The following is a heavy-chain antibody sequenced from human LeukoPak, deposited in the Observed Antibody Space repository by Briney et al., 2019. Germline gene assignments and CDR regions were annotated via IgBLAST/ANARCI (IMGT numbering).Heavy chain of an antibody. J-gene: IGHJ3*02. V-gene: IGHV4-38-2*02. CDR1: GGSISSYY. D-gene: IGHD1-26*01. CDR2: IYHSGST. CDR3: ARVNSGSYYSVADAFDI. Sequence: SETLSLTCNVSGGSISSYYWGWIRQPPGKGLEWIGSIYHSGSTYYNPSLKSRVTISVDTSKNQFSLKLSSVTAADTAVYYCARVNSGSYYSVADAFDIWGQGTMVTVSS.